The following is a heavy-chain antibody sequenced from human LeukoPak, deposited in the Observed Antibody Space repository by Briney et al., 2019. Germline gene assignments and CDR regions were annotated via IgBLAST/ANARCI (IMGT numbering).Heavy chain of an antibody. CDR1: GFTLSSYA. D-gene: IGHD2-2*01. CDR2: ISGSGGST. J-gene: IGHJ4*02. CDR3: AKGTVVPAAHFDY. V-gene: IGHV3-23*01. Sequence: GGSLRLSCAASGFTLSSYAMSWVRQAPGKGVEWVSAISGSGGSTYYADSVKGRFTISRDNSKNTLYLQMNSLRAEDTAVYCCAKGTVVPAAHFDYWGQGTLVTVSS.